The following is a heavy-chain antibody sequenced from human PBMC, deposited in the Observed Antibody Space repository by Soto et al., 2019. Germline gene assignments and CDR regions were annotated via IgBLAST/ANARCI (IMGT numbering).Heavy chain of an antibody. Sequence: EVQLVESGGGLVKPGGSLRLSCAASGFTFSSYSMNWVRQAPGKGLEWVSSISSSSSYIYYADSVKGRFTISRDNAKNSLYLQMNSLRAEDTAVYYCARDSPDSSGYHDYWGQGTLVTVSS. J-gene: IGHJ4*02. D-gene: IGHD3-22*01. V-gene: IGHV3-21*01. CDR2: ISSSSSYI. CDR3: ARDSPDSSGYHDY. CDR1: GFTFSSYS.